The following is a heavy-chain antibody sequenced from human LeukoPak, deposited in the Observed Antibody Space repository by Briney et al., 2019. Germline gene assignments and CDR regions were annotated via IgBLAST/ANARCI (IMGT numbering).Heavy chain of an antibody. V-gene: IGHV4-59*08. Sequence: PSETLSLTCTVSGGSISSYYWSWIRQSPGKGLEWIGYIYYSGSTNYNPSLKSRVTISVDTSKNQFSLKLSSVTAADTAVYYCARLGGGYSHAYWGQGTLVTVSP. D-gene: IGHD5-18*01. J-gene: IGHJ1*01. CDR2: IYYSGST. CDR3: ARLGGGYSHAY. CDR1: GGSISSYY.